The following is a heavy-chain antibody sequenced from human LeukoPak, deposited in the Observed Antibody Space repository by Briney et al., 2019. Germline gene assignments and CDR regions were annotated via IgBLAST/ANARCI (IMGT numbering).Heavy chain of an antibody. CDR2: INPNSGDT. CDR3: ARDLILGSSTSHIFDY. J-gene: IGHJ4*02. D-gene: IGHD2-2*01. V-gene: IGHV1-2*02. CDR1: GYTFTGYY. Sequence: KPGASVKVSCKASGYTFTGYYMHWVRQAPGQGLEWMGWINPNSGDTNYGQKFQGRVTMTRDTSISTAYMELSRLRSDGTAVYYCARDLILGSSTSHIFDYWGRGTLVTVSS.